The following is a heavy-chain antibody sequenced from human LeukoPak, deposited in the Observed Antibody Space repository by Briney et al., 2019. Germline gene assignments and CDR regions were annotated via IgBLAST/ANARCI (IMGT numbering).Heavy chain of an antibody. Sequence: ASETLSLTCSVSGGSISSYYWSWIRQPPGKGLEWIGYIYYSGSTNYNASLKSRVTISVDTSKDQFSLKLSSVTAADTAVYYCARGDDILTGYYPPTDYWGQGTLVTVSS. CDR1: GGSISSYY. CDR3: ARGDDILTGYYPPTDY. V-gene: IGHV4-59*01. CDR2: IYYSGST. J-gene: IGHJ4*02. D-gene: IGHD3-9*01.